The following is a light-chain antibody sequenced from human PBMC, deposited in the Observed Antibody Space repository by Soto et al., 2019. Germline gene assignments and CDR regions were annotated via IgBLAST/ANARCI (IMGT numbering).Light chain of an antibody. Sequence: DIQMTQSPSSLSASVGDRVTITCRASQSISSYLNWYQQKPGKAPKLLIYAASILQSGVPSRFSGSGSGTDFTRTISSLQPEDFANYYCQQSYSTPITFGQGTRLEIK. J-gene: IGKJ5*01. CDR3: QQSYSTPIT. CDR2: AAS. CDR1: QSISSY. V-gene: IGKV1-39*01.